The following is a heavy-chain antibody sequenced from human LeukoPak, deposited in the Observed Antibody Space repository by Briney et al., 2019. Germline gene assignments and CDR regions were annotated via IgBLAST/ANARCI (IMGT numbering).Heavy chain of an antibody. CDR3: ARAGGYHIDY. V-gene: IGHV3-33*01. Sequence: GRSLRLSCAASGFTFSSYGMHGVRQAPGKGLEWVAVIWYDGSNKYYADSVKGRFTISRDNSKNTLYLQMNSLRAEDTAVYYCARAGGYHIDYWGQGTLVTVSS. D-gene: IGHD3-16*01. J-gene: IGHJ4*02. CDR2: IWYDGSNK. CDR1: GFTFSSYG.